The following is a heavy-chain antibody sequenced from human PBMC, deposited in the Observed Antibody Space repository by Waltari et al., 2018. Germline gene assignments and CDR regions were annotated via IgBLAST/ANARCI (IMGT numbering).Heavy chain of an antibody. CDR2: ISSTSHYI. D-gene: IGHD4-17*01. V-gene: IGHV3-21*01. J-gene: IGHJ5*02. Sequence: EEQLVESGGGLVKPGGSLRLACAASDFTFSSYSMNWVRQAPGKGLEWVASISSTSHYIYYADSVKGRFTISRDNAKNSLYLQMNSLRAEDTAVYYCARGFWFATVSTFTWFDPWGQGTLGTVSS. CDR1: DFTFSSYS. CDR3: ARGFWFATVSTFTWFDP.